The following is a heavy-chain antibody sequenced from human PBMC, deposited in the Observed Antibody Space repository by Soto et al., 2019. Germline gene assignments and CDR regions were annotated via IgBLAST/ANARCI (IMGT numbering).Heavy chain of an antibody. D-gene: IGHD3-10*01. J-gene: IGHJ6*03. V-gene: IGHV1-3*01. CDR2: INAGNGNT. Sequence: ASVKVSCKASGYAFTSYAMHWVRQAPGQRLEWMGWINAGNGNTKYSQKFQGRVTITRDTSASAAYMELSSLRSEDTAVYYCARVLMVRGVINYYYYMDVWGKGTTVTVSS. CDR1: GYAFTSYA. CDR3: ARVLMVRGVINYYYYMDV.